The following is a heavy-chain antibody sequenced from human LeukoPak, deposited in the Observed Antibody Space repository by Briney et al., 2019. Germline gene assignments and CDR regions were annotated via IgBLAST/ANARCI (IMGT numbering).Heavy chain of an antibody. J-gene: IGHJ3*02. D-gene: IGHD3-22*01. V-gene: IGHV1-69*01. CDR1: GGTFSSYA. Sequence: SVKVSCKASGGTFSSYAISWVRQAPGQGLKWMGGIIPIFGTANYAQKFQGRVTITADESTSTAYMELSSLRSEDTAVYYCAREAPYYYDSSGYYIAFDIWGQGTMVTVSS. CDR3: AREAPYYYDSSGYYIAFDI. CDR2: IIPIFGTA.